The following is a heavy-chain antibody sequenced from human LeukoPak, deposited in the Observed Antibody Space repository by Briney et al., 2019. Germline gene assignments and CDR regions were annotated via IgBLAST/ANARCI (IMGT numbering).Heavy chain of an antibody. V-gene: IGHV4-39*07. CDR3: ARDEWDIVVVPAAKLSWWFDP. CDR1: GGSISSSSYY. J-gene: IGHJ5*02. CDR2: IYYSGST. Sequence: PSETLSLTCTVSGGSISSSSYYWGWIRQPPGKGLEWIGSIYYSGSTYYNPSLKSRVTISVDTSKNQFSLKLSPVTAADTAVYYCARDEWDIVVVPAAKLSWWFDPWGQGTLVTVSS. D-gene: IGHD2-2*01.